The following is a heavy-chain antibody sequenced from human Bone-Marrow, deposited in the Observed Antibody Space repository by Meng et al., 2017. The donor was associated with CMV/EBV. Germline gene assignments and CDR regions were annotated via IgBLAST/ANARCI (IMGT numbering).Heavy chain of an antibody. J-gene: IGHJ5*01. CDR2: VFSTGDT. Sequence: SEPLSLTCSLSGDSISSFYWSWIRQPPGKGLEWVGSVFSTGDTKYNPSLKPRLTLSFDTSTNQVSLRLVSLNIADSATYYCARGRSCINNICYDDHNFFGPWGQGTLVTVSS. CDR3: ARGRSCINNICYDDHNFFGP. CDR1: GDSISSFY. D-gene: IGHD1-20*01. V-gene: IGHV4-59*01.